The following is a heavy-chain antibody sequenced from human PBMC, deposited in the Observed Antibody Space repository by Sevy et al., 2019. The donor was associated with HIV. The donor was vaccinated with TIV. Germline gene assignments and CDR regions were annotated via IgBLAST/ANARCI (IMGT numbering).Heavy chain of an antibody. D-gene: IGHD6-19*01. CDR2: ISGSGGST. CDR1: GFTFSSYA. CDR3: AKVRYSSCWYLDY. V-gene: IGHV3-23*01. J-gene: IGHJ4*02. Sequence: GGSLRRSCAASGFTFSSYAMSWVRQAPGKGLEWVSAISGSGGSTYYADSVKGRFTIARDNSKNTLYLQMNSLRAEDTAVYYCAKVRYSSCWYLDYWGQGTLVTVSS.